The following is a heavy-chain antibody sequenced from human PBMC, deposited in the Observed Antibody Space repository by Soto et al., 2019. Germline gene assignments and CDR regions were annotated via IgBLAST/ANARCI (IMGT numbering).Heavy chain of an antibody. CDR3: ARGKLSDYVWGSYRYHFDY. J-gene: IGHJ4*02. CDR2: INHSGST. V-gene: IGHV4-34*01. D-gene: IGHD3-16*02. Sequence: SETLSLTCAFYGGSFSGYYWSWIRQPPGKGLEWIGEINHSGSTNYNPSLKSRVTISVDTSKNQFSLKLSSVTAADTAVYYCARGKLSDYVWGSYRYHFDYWGQGTVVTVSS. CDR1: GGSFSGYY.